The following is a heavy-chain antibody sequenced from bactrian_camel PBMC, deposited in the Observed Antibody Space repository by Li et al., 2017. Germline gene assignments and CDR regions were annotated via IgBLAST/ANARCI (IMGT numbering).Heavy chain of an antibody. CDR3: VRSNDWTFGY. CDR1: GYTYSGHC. V-gene: IGHV3S1*01. J-gene: IGHJ6*01. CDR2: IYTGGGGTT. D-gene: IGHD8*01. Sequence: QLVESGGGSVQAGGSLRLSCAFSGYTYSGHCVGWFRQAPRKEREGVAAIYTGGGGTTYYADSVKGRFTISRDNAKNTVYLQMNSLKAEDTAVYYCVRSNDWTFGYWGQGTQVTVS.